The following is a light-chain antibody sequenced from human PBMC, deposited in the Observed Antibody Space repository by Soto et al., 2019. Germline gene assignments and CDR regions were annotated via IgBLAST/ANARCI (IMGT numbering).Light chain of an antibody. V-gene: IGKV2-28*01. Sequence: EIVMTQSPLSLPVTPGEPASICFSSSQSLLHSNGYNYLDWYLQKPGQSPQLLIYLGSNRSSGVPDRFSGSGSGTDFTLKISRVEAEDVGVYYCMQALQTPITFGQGTRPEI. CDR2: LGS. J-gene: IGKJ5*01. CDR1: QSLLHSNGYNY. CDR3: MQALQTPIT.